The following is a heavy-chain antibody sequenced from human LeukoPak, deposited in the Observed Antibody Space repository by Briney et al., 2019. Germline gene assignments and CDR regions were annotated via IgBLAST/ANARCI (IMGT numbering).Heavy chain of an antibody. CDR2: INPNSGVT. CDR1: GYTFTGYY. Sequence: ASVKVSCKASGYTFTGYYMHWVRQAPGQGLEWMGWINPNSGVTNYAQKFQGRVTMTRDTSISTAYMELSRLRSDDTAVYYCATQRGSYLWGTDFDYWGQGTLVTVSS. D-gene: IGHD3-16*01. CDR3: ATQRGSYLWGTDFDY. J-gene: IGHJ4*02. V-gene: IGHV1-2*02.